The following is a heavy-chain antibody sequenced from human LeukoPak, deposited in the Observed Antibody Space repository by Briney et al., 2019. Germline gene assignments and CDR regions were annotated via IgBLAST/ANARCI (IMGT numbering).Heavy chain of an antibody. CDR3: ARDRVLRYFDWPSQAGGFDP. CDR2: INPNHGDT. V-gene: IGHV1-2*02. D-gene: IGHD3-9*01. Sequence: ASVKVSCKASGYTFTGYYMHWVRQAPGQGLEWMGWINPNHGDTNYAQKFQDRVSMTRDTSISTAYMHLSRLRSADTAVYYCARDRVLRYFDWPSQAGGFDPWGQGTLVTVSS. CDR1: GYTFTGYY. J-gene: IGHJ5*02.